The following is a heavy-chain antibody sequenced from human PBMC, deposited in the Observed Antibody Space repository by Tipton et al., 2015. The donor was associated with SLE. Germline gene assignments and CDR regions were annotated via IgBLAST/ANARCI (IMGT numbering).Heavy chain of an antibody. V-gene: IGHV3-23*01. Sequence: GSLRLFCAASGFTFSSYAMSWVRQAPGKGLEWVSAISGSGGSTYYADSVKGRFTISRDNSKNTLYLQMNSLRAGDTAVYYCARVKGYGFDYWGQGTLVTVSS. CDR3: ARVKGYGFDY. CDR1: GFTFSSYA. D-gene: IGHD2-8*01. J-gene: IGHJ4*02. CDR2: ISGSGGST.